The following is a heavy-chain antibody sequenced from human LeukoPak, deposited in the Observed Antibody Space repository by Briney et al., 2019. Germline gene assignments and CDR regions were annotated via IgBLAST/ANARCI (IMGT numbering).Heavy chain of an antibody. V-gene: IGHV3-NL1*01. D-gene: IGHD2-15*01. J-gene: IGHJ4*02. Sequence: HPGRSLRLSCAASGFTFSSYGMHWVRQAPGKGLEWVSVIYSGGNIYYIESVKGRFTISRDTSKNTLYLQMNSLRAEDTAVYFCAGRHCSGGGCYFAGADPFDYWGQGTLVTVSS. CDR2: IYSGGNI. CDR3: AGRHCSGGGCYFAGADPFDY. CDR1: GFTFSSYG.